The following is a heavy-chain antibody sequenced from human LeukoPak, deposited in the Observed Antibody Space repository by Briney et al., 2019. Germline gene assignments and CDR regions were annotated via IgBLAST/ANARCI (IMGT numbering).Heavy chain of an antibody. D-gene: IGHD3-3*01. Sequence: GGSLRLSCAASGFTFSSYWMHWVRQAPGKGLVWVSRINSDGSSTSYADSVKGRFTISRDNAKNTLYLQMNSLRAEDTAVYYCAKPHYDFWSGYFPPYGMDVWGQGTTVAVSS. CDR3: AKPHYDFWSGYFPPYGMDV. CDR2: INSDGSST. J-gene: IGHJ6*02. V-gene: IGHV3-74*01. CDR1: GFTFSSYW.